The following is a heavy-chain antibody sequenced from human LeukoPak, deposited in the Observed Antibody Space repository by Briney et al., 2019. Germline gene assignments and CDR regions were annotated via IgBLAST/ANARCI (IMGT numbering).Heavy chain of an antibody. Sequence: PGGSLRLSCAASGFTFSSNYMNWVRQGPGKGLEWVSVIHSAGNTYYSDSVKGRFTISRDNSKNTLYLQMNSLRAEDTAVYYCAREYYYGSSGPYYFDYWGQGTLVTVSS. J-gene: IGHJ4*02. CDR1: GFTFSSNY. CDR2: IHSAGNT. D-gene: IGHD3-22*01. V-gene: IGHV3-66*01. CDR3: AREYYYGSSGPYYFDY.